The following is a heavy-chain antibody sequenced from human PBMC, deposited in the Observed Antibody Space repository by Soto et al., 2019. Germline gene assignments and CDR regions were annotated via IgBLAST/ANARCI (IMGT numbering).Heavy chain of an antibody. J-gene: IGHJ6*02. Sequence: QVQLVQSGAEVKKPGSSVKVSCKASGGTFSSYAISWVRQAPGQGLEWMAGIIPIFGTANYAQKIQGRVTITADESTSTAYMELSSLRSEDTAVYYCARGGIVVVPAATRYYYYGMDVWGQGTTVTVSS. CDR1: GGTFSSYA. CDR3: ARGGIVVVPAATRYYYYGMDV. CDR2: IIPIFGTA. D-gene: IGHD2-2*01. V-gene: IGHV1-69*01.